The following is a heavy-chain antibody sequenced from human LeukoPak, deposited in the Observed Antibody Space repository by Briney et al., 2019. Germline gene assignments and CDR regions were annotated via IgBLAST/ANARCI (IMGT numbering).Heavy chain of an antibody. Sequence: ASVKVSCKASGYTFTSYDINWVRQATGQGLEWMGWINPNSGNTGYAQKFQGRVTMTRNTSISTAFMELSSLRSEDTAVYYCATQYSSGWSTIDYWGQGTLVTVSS. D-gene: IGHD6-19*01. J-gene: IGHJ4*02. CDR1: GYTFTSYD. CDR2: INPNSGNT. CDR3: ATQYSSGWSTIDY. V-gene: IGHV1-8*01.